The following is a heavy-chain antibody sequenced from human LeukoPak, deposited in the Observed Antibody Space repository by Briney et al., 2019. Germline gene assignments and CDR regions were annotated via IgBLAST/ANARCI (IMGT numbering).Heavy chain of an antibody. J-gene: IGHJ4*02. CDR3: AREILGSSASKRVFDY. CDR2: IYYSGST. V-gene: IGHV4-59*01. Sequence: SETLSLTCTVSGGSISTYYWNWIRQPPGKGLEWIGYIYYSGSTDYNPSLKSRVTISVDTSKNQFSLKLSSVTAADTAVYYCAREILGSSASKRVFDYWGQGTLVTVSS. CDR1: GGSISTYY. D-gene: IGHD2-2*01.